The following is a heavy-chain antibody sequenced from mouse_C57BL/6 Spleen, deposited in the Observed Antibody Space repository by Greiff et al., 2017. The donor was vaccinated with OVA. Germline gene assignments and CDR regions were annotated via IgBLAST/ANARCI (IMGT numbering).Heavy chain of an antibody. CDR2: IDPSDSET. J-gene: IGHJ2*01. Sequence: QVQLQQPGAELVRPGSSVKLSCKASGYTFTSYWMHWVKQRPIHGLEWIGNIDPSDSETHYNQKFKDKATLTVDKSSSTAYMQLSSLTSEDSAVYYCARSELPYYLDYWGQGTTLTVSS. V-gene: IGHV1-52*01. CDR1: GYTFTSYW. CDR3: ARSELPYYLDY.